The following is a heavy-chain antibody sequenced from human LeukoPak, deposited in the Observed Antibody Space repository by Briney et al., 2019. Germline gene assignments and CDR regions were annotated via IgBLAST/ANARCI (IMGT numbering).Heavy chain of an antibody. J-gene: IGHJ4*02. CDR1: GFTFSDYY. Sequence: PGGSLRLSCAASGFTFSDYYMNWIRQAPGKGLEWVSYISSSGSTIYYADSVKGRFTISRDNAKNSLYLQMNSLRAEDTAVYYCARDLRGYCSSTSCPGDYWGQGTLVTVSS. CDR3: ARDLRGYCSSTSCPGDY. D-gene: IGHD2-2*01. V-gene: IGHV3-11*04. CDR2: ISSSGSTI.